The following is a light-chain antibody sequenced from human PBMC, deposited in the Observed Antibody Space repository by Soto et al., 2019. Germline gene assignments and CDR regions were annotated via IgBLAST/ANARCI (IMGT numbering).Light chain of an antibody. CDR2: DVS. V-gene: IGLV2-14*03. J-gene: IGLJ1*01. CDR1: SRDVGAYNY. CDR3: SSYTSSSTRV. Sequence: QSVLTQPASVAGSPGQSITISCTGTSRDVGAYNYVSWYQQHPGTAPKLIIYDVSNRPSGVSNRFSGSKSGNTASLTISGLQTEDEADYYCSSYTSSSTRVFGTGTKLTVL.